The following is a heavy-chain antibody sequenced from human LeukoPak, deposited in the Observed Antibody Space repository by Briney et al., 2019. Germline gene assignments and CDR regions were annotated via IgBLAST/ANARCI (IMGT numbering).Heavy chain of an antibody. D-gene: IGHD2-2*01. Sequence: SETLSLTCTVSGGSISDYYWSWIRQPAGKGLEWIGRIYTSGSTNYNPSLKSRVTISVDKSKNQFSLKLSSVTAADTAVYYCARSSSTRLGDYYYYMDVWGKGTTVTVSS. V-gene: IGHV4-4*07. CDR1: GGSISDYY. CDR3: ARSSSTRLGDYYYYMDV. CDR2: IYTSGST. J-gene: IGHJ6*03.